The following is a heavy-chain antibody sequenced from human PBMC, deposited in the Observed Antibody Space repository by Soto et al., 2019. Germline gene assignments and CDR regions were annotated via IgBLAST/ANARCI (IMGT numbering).Heavy chain of an antibody. CDR2: IYPGDSDS. CDR3: ARLSRRVAQESNYFDP. J-gene: IGHJ5*02. Sequence: GESLKISCQVSGYSFSTSWMGWVRQLPGKGLEWMGIIYPGDSDSRYGPSFEGHVTFSVDKSISTAYLEWSSLKASDTAIYYCARLSRRVAQESNYFDPWGQGTLVTVSS. D-gene: IGHD2-8*01. V-gene: IGHV5-51*01. CDR1: GYSFSTSW.